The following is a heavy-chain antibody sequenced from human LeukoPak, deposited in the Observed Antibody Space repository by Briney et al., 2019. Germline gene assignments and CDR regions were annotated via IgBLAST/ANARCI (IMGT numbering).Heavy chain of an antibody. V-gene: IGHV4-39*02. J-gene: IGHJ4*02. CDR1: GASMGSDSYS. CDR3: ARRYKDMVVVPAVFYFDY. Sequence: PETLSLTCNVSGASMGSDSYSWVWLRQPPGKALEWIGSVYYSGSTYYTPSLKSRVTISVDMSRNHFSLRLNSVAAADTAVYYCARRYKDMVVVPAVFYFDYWGRGILVTVSS. D-gene: IGHD2-2*01. CDR2: VYYSGST.